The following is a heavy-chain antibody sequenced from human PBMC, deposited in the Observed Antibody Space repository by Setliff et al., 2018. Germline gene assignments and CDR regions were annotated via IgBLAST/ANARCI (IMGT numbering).Heavy chain of an antibody. Sequence: SGPTLVNPTQTLTLTCTFPGFSLSTSGVGVGWIRQPPGKALEWLALIYWNDEKRYSPSLKSKLTITKDTSKNQVVLKMTNMGPVDTATYYCARNPFYYDSSGYRSGGGIDYWGQGILVTVSS. CDR2: IYWNDEK. V-gene: IGHV2-5*01. D-gene: IGHD3-22*01. CDR3: ARNPFYYDSSGYRSGGGIDY. J-gene: IGHJ4*02. CDR1: GFSLSTSGVG.